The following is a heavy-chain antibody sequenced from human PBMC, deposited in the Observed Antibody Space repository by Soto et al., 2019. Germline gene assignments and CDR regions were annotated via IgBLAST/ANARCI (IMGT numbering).Heavy chain of an antibody. CDR2: ISAYNGNT. D-gene: IGHD2-8*01. Sequence: ASVKVSCKASGYTFTRYGISWVRQAPGQGLEWMGWISAYNGNTNYAQKLQGRVTMTTDTSTSTAYMELRSLRSDDTAVYYCARDQTNGVCHWFDPWGQGTLVTVSS. CDR1: GYTFTRYG. CDR3: ARDQTNGVCHWFDP. V-gene: IGHV1-18*01. J-gene: IGHJ5*02.